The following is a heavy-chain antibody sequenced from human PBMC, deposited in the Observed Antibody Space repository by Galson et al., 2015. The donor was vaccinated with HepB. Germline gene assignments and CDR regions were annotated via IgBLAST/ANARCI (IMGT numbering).Heavy chain of an antibody. V-gene: IGHV1-18*04. J-gene: IGHJ4*02. CDR2: ISAYNGNT. CDR1: GYTFTSYG. Sequence: SVKVSCKASGYTFTSYGISWVRQAPGQGLEWMGWISAYNGNTNYAQKLQGGVTMTTDTSISTAYMELSRLRSDDTAVYYCARVAWNYACDYWGQGTLVTVSS. D-gene: IGHD1-7*01. CDR3: ARVAWNYACDY.